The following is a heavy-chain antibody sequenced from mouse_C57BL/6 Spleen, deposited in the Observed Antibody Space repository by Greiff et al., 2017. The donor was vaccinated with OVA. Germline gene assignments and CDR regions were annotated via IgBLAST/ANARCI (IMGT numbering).Heavy chain of an antibody. Sequence: VQLQQSGAELVRPGASVKLSCTASGFNIKDYYMDWVKQRPEQGLEWIGRIDPEDGGTEYAPKFQGKATMTADKSSNTAYLQLSSLTSEDTAVYDCTTSEGYYNYDGVAWFAYWGKGTLVTVSA. CDR3: TTSEGYYNYDGVAWFAY. D-gene: IGHD2-4*01. CDR2: IDPEDGGT. J-gene: IGHJ3*01. CDR1: GFNIKDYY. V-gene: IGHV14-1*01.